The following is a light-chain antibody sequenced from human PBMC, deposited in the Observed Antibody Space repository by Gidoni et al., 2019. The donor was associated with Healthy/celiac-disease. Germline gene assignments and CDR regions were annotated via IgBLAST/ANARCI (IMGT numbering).Light chain of an antibody. CDR1: QSVSSY. CDR2: DAS. V-gene: IGKV3-11*01. J-gene: IGKJ2*01. Sequence: EILLTQSPATLSLSPGERATLSCRASQSVSSYLSWYQQKPGQAPRLRIYDASTRATGIPARFSGSGSGTDFTLTISSLEPEDFAVYYCQQRSNWRHTFGQGTKLEIK. CDR3: QQRSNWRHT.